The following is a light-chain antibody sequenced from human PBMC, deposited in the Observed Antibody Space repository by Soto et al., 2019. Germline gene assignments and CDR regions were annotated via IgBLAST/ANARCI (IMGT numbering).Light chain of an antibody. V-gene: IGKV3-11*01. Sequence: EIVLTQSPATLSLSPGERVTLSCRASQSVSSYLAWYQQKPGQAPRLLIYDASNRATGIPARFSGSGSGTDFTLTISSLEPEEFAIYYCQQRSNWITFGQGTRLEIK. CDR3: QQRSNWIT. J-gene: IGKJ5*01. CDR1: QSVSSY. CDR2: DAS.